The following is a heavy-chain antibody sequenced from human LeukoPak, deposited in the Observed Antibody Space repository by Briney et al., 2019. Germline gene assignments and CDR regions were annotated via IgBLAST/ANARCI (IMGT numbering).Heavy chain of an antibody. J-gene: IGHJ4*02. Sequence: GGSLRLSCAAPRFAFSSYNMNWVRQAPGKGLEWISYISSSGSTKYYADSVKGRFTISRDNAQNSLYLQMNSLRAEDTAVYYCAMYYDSSGKNYWGQGTLVSVSS. V-gene: IGHV3-48*01. CDR2: ISSSGSTK. CDR1: RFAFSSYN. CDR3: AMYYDSSGKNY. D-gene: IGHD3-22*01.